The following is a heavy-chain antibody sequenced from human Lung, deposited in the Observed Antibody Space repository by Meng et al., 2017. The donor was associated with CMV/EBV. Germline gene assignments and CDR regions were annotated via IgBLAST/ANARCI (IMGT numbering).Heavy chain of an antibody. CDR1: GFTFSSYS. D-gene: IGHD3-16*01. J-gene: IGHJ4*02. CDR3: SRVASIGGDFDY. CDR2: ISSSSSYI. V-gene: IGHV3-21*01. Sequence: CGASGFTFSSYSMNWVRQDPGKGLEWVSSISSSSSYIYYADSVRGRFTISRDDAKNSLYLQMNSLRAEDTAVYYCSRVASIGGDFDYWGQGSLVTVSS.